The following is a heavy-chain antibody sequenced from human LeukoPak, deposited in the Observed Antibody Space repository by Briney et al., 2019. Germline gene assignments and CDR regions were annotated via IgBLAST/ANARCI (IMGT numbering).Heavy chain of an antibody. Sequence: GGSLRLSCAASGFTFADYAMHWVRQAPGKGLGWVSRISWNSGSIGYAASVKGRFTISRDNAKNSLYLQMNSLRAEDTALYYCAKDGGFGELLPHYYGMDVWGQGTTVTVSS. CDR1: GFTFADYA. V-gene: IGHV3-9*01. CDR3: AKDGGFGELLPHYYGMDV. D-gene: IGHD3-10*01. CDR2: ISWNSGSI. J-gene: IGHJ6*02.